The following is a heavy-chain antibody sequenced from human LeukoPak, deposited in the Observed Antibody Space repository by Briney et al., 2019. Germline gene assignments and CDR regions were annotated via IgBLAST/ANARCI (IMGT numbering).Heavy chain of an antibody. D-gene: IGHD3-10*01. V-gene: IGHV3-21*01. CDR3: AATAWGSGSYGFYYYYMDV. Sequence: GGSLRLSCAASGFTFSSYSMNWVRQAPGRGLEWVSSISSSSSYIYYADSVKGRFTISRDNAKNSLYLQMNSLRAEDTAVYYCAATAWGSGSYGFYYYYMDVWGKGTTVTISS. CDR1: GFTFSSYS. CDR2: ISSSSSYI. J-gene: IGHJ6*03.